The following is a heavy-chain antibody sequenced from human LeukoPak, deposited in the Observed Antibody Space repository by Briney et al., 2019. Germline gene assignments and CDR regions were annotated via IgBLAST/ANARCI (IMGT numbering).Heavy chain of an antibody. CDR2: INQSGST. V-gene: IGHV4-34*01. J-gene: IGHJ6*03. D-gene: IGHD6-13*01. CDR3: ASSRGYSSSLWYYYMDV. Sequence: SETLSLTCAVYGGSFSGYYWSWIRQPPGKGLEWIAEINQSGSTNYNPSLKSRVTISIDTSKNQFSLKPNSVTAADTAVYYCASSRGYSSSLWYYYMDVWGKGTTVTVSS. CDR1: GGSFSGYY.